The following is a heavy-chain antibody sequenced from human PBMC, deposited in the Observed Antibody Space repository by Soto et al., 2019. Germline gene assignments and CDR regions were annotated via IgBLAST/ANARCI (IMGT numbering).Heavy chain of an antibody. V-gene: IGHV6-1*01. Sequence: QVQLQQSGPGLVKPSQTLSLTCAISGDSVSTNSATWDWIRQSPSRGLEWLGRTYYRSKWYNDYAVAVKALITINPDTSNNQLSLQLNSVPPDDTVVYYCAGLIGNSWLDSWGQGALVTVSS. J-gene: IGHJ5*01. CDR2: TYYRSKWYN. CDR3: AGLIGNSWLDS. CDR1: GDSVSTNSAT. D-gene: IGHD2-8*01.